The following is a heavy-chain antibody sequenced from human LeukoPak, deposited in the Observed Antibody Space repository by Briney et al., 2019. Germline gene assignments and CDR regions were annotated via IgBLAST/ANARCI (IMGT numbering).Heavy chain of an antibody. CDR2: IYYSGST. D-gene: IGHD3-22*01. Sequence: SETLSLTCTVSGGSVSSYYWSWIRQPPGKGLEWIGYIYYSGSTNYNPSLKSRVTISVDTSKNQFSLRLRSVTAADTAVYYCARVTGYVIEDYFDYWGQGTLVTVSS. J-gene: IGHJ4*02. CDR3: ARVTGYVIEDYFDY. V-gene: IGHV4-59*02. CDR1: GGSVSSYY.